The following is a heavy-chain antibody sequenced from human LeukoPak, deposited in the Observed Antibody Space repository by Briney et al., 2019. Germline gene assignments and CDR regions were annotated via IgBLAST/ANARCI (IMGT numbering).Heavy chain of an antibody. Sequence: RGCLRLSCVPSGFSPSSDAVGCVRPAPQGGLEWVSYISGSGDSTWYADSVKGRFTISRDNAKNSVYLQMNSLRAEDTAVYYCVRASGLVFDYWGQGTLVTVSS. V-gene: IGHV3-23*01. CDR3: VRASGLVFDY. CDR2: ISGSGDST. J-gene: IGHJ4*02. D-gene: IGHD3/OR15-3a*01. CDR1: GFSPSSDA.